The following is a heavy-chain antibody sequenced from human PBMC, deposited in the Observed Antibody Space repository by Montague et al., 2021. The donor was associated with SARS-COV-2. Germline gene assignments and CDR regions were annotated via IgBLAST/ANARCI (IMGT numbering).Heavy chain of an antibody. V-gene: IGHV4-38-2*02. CDR3: ARDVRYYDFWSGRAQTSPDY. CDR2: IYHSGST. J-gene: IGHJ4*02. CDR1: GYSISSGYY. D-gene: IGHD3-3*01. Sequence: SETLSLTCTVSGYSISSGYYWGWIRQPPGKGLEWIRSIYHSGSTYYNPXXKSRVTISVDTSKNQFSLKLSSVTAADTAVYYCARDVRYYDFWSGRAQTSPDYWGQGTLVTVSS.